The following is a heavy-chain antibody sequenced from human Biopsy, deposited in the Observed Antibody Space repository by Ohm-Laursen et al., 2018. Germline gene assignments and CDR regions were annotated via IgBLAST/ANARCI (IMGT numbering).Heavy chain of an antibody. D-gene: IGHD5-18*01. CDR2: IYWNNDK. CDR3: AHARGYSYGYSYFDY. V-gene: IGHV2-5*01. Sequence: ATQTLTLTCTFSGFSLSNSGVGVAWIRQPPGKALEWLAIIYWNNDKHFSPSLRSRLTITKDTSRNQVVLTVTNMDPADTATYSCAHARGYSYGYSYFDYWGQGTLVTVSS. CDR1: GFSLSNSGVG. J-gene: IGHJ4*02.